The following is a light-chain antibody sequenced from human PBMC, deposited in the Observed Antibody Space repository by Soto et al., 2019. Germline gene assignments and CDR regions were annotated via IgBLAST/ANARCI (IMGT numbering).Light chain of an antibody. Sequence: EIVMTQSPATLSASPVERATLSCRASQSVSSSLAWYQPTPGQAPRLLIYGASTRATGIPARFSGSVSGTDFTLTIRSLQSEDFAVYYCQQYNNWPPWTFGQGTKGAIK. J-gene: IGKJ1*01. CDR3: QQYNNWPPWT. CDR2: GAS. V-gene: IGKV3-15*01. CDR1: QSVSSS.